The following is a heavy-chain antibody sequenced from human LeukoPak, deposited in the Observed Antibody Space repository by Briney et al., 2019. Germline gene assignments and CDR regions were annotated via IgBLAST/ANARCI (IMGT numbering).Heavy chain of an antibody. CDR2: INHSGYT. D-gene: IGHD4-17*01. V-gene: IGHV4-34*01. CDR1: GVSFNDYY. J-gene: IGHJ4*02. CDR3: ARMTTGHDY. Sequence: PSETLSLTCAVSGVSFNDYYWSWVRQPPGKGLEWIGEINHSGYTNDSPSLKSRVTLSIDTSRKQFSLNLRSVTVADTGIYYCARMTTGHDYWGQGTLVTVSS.